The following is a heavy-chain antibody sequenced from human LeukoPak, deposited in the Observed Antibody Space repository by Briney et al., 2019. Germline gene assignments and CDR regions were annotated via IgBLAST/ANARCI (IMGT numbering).Heavy chain of an antibody. CDR1: GFTFSGYG. D-gene: IGHD1-26*01. Sequence: QAGGSLRLSCAASGFTFSGYGINWVRLAPGKGLEWVSMISNGNTEHYADSVKGRFTVSRDNARNSAYLQMNSLRDEDTAMYYCARDITAWSRSGGDAFDIWGQGTMVTVSS. CDR3: ARDITAWSRSGGDAFDI. V-gene: IGHV3-48*02. CDR2: ISNGNTE. J-gene: IGHJ3*02.